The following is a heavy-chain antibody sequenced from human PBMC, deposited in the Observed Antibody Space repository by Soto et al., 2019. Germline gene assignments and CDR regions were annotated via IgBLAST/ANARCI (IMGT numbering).Heavy chain of an antibody. CDR2: IYYSGST. V-gene: IGHV4-59*01. Sequence: KASETLSLTCTVSGGSISSYYWSWIRQPPGKGLEWIGYIYYSGSTNYNPSLKSRVTISVDTSKNQFSLKLSSVTAADTAVYYCARGNNWGYYYYGMDVWGQGTTVTVSS. J-gene: IGHJ6*02. CDR1: GGSISSYY. CDR3: ARGNNWGYYYYGMDV. D-gene: IGHD7-27*01.